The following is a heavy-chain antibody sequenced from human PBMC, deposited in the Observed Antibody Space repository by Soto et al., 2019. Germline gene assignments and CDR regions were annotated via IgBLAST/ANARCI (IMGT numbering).Heavy chain of an antibody. Sequence: SETLSLTCTVSGGSVSSGSYYWSWIRQPPGKGLEWIGYIYYSGITNYNPSLKSRVTISVDTSKNQFSLKLSSVAAADTAVYYCARKDDYGDYYYWGQGTLVTVS. CDR3: ARKDDYGDYYY. V-gene: IGHV4-61*01. D-gene: IGHD4-17*01. CDR1: GGSVSSGSYY. J-gene: IGHJ4*02. CDR2: IYYSGIT.